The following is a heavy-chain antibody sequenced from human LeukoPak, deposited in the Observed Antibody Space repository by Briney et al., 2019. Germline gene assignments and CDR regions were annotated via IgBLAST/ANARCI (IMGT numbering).Heavy chain of an antibody. V-gene: IGHV3-48*03. Sequence: GGSLRLSCAASGFTFSSYAMSWVRQAPGKGLEWVSYISSSGSTIYYADSVKGGFTISRDNAKNSLYLQMNSLRAEDTAVYYCAREAPPLLWFGELFDWGQGTLVTVSS. CDR2: ISSSGSTI. J-gene: IGHJ4*02. CDR1: GFTFSSYA. D-gene: IGHD3-10*01. CDR3: AREAPPLLWFGELFD.